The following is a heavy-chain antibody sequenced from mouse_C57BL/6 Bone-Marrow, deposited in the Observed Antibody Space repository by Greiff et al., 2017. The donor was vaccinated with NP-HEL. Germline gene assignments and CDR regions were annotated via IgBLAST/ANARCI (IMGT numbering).Heavy chain of an antibody. CDR2: IYTGGGYT. Sequence: VQLQQSGAELVRPGTSVKMSCKASGYTFTNYWIGWAKQRPGHGLEWIGDIYTGGGYTTYNEKFKGTATLTADNSSSTAYMQFSSLTSEDSAIYYCARERPYYYAMDYWGQGTSVTVSS. CDR3: ARERPYYYAMDY. J-gene: IGHJ4*01. V-gene: IGHV1-63*01. CDR1: GYTFTNYW.